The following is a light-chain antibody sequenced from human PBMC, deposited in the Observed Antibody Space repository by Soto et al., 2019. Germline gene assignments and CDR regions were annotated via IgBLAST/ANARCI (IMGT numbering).Light chain of an antibody. CDR3: SSYTSSSTPVV. V-gene: IGLV2-14*01. CDR2: DVS. Sequence: QSALTQPASVSGSPGQSITISCTGTSSDVGGYNYVSWYQQHPGKAPKLMIYDVSTRPSGVSNRFSGSKSGNTASLTISALQAEDEADYYCSSYTSSSTPVVFGGGTKLTVL. CDR1: SSDVGGYNY. J-gene: IGLJ2*01.